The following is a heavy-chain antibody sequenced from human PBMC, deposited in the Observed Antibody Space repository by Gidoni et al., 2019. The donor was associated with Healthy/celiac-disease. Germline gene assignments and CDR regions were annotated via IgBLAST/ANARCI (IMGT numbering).Heavy chain of an antibody. CDR3: ARDRDYYDSSGYSPNFGY. CDR2: ISYDGSNK. CDR1: GCTFSSYA. V-gene: IGHV3-30-3*01. Sequence: QVQLVESGGGVVQPGRSRRLSCAASGCTFSSYAMHWVRQAPGKGLEWVAVISYDGSNKYYADSVKGRFTISRDNSKNTLYLQMNSLRAEDTAVYYCARDRDYYDSSGYSPNFGYWGQGTLVTVSS. D-gene: IGHD3-22*01. J-gene: IGHJ4*02.